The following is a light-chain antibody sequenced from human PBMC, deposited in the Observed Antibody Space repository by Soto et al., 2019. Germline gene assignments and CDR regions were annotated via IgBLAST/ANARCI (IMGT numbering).Light chain of an antibody. Sequence: QSVLTQPPSASGTPGQRVTISCSGSSSNIGSNTVNWYQQLPGTAPKLLIYSNNHRPSGVPDRFSGSKSFTSASLAISGRQSDDEVYYYCAAWDDSLNGHVVFGGGIKLTVL. CDR1: SSNIGSNT. CDR3: AAWDDSLNGHVV. CDR2: SNN. V-gene: IGLV1-44*01. J-gene: IGLJ2*01.